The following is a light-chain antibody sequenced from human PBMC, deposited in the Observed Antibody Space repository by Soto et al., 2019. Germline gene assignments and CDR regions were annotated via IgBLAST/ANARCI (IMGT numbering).Light chain of an antibody. V-gene: IGLV2-8*01. J-gene: IGLJ3*02. CDR1: SSDVGGYNY. Sequence: QSALTQPPSASGSPGQSVTISCTGTSSDVGGYNYVSWYQQHPGKAPKLMIYEVSKRPSGVPDRFSGSKSGNTASLTVSGLQAEDEADYYCQSYDRSLSASLFGGGTKLTVL. CDR3: QSYDRSLSASL. CDR2: EVS.